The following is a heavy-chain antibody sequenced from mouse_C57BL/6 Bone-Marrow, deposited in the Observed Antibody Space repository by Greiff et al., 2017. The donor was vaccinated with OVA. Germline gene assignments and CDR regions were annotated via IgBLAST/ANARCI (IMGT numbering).Heavy chain of an antibody. J-gene: IGHJ2*01. Sequence: EVQLQQSGPELVKPGASVKISCKASGYTFTDYYMNWVKQSHGKSLEWIGDINPNNGGTSYNQKFKGKATLTVDKSSSTAYMELRSLPSEDSAVYYCARNMDDYEDYFDYWGQGTTLTVSS. CDR1: GYTFTDYY. CDR3: ARNMDDYEDYFDY. D-gene: IGHD2-4*01. V-gene: IGHV1-26*01. CDR2: INPNNGGT.